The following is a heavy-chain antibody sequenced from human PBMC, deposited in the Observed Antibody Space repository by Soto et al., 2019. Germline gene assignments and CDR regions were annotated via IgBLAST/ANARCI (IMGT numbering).Heavy chain of an antibody. Sequence: VNVSCKXTGGTFSSHGISWVRQAPGQGLEWMGVIIPMLVTPQYAQKFQGRVTITADELTSTVYMELTSLRPEDTAVYFCARETRPYYFDSSGYPDAFDIWGQGTVVTVSS. V-gene: IGHV1-69*01. J-gene: IGHJ3*02. D-gene: IGHD3-22*01. CDR1: GGTFSSHG. CDR3: ARETRPYYFDSSGYPDAFDI. CDR2: IIPMLVTP.